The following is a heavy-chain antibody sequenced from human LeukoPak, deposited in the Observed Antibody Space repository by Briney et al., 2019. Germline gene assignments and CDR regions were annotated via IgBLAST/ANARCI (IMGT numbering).Heavy chain of an antibody. CDR2: INHSGST. CDR3: ARCNPRNYYARLGPYYGMDV. Sequence: SETLSLTCAVYGGSFSGYYWSWIRQPPGKGLEWIGEINHSGSTNYNPSLKSRVTISVDTSKNQFSLKLSSVTAADTAVYYCARCNPRNYYARLGPYYGMDVWGQGTTVTVSS. J-gene: IGHJ6*02. D-gene: IGHD3-10*01. V-gene: IGHV4-34*01. CDR1: GGSFSGYY.